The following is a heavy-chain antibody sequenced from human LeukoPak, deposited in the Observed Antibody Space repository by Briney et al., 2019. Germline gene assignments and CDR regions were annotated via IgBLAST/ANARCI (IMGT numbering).Heavy chain of an antibody. V-gene: IGHV3-23*01. CDR1: GFTFSSYA. D-gene: IGHD3-22*01. CDR3: AKDAYHYYDTSGYDS. Sequence: PGGSLRLSCAASGFTFSSYAMTWVRQAPGKGLEWVSSISGSGGSKYNADSLKGRFTISRDNSKNTLYLHMNSLRAEDTAMYYCAKDAYHYYDTSGYDSWGQGTLVTVSS. J-gene: IGHJ5*01. CDR2: ISGSGGSK.